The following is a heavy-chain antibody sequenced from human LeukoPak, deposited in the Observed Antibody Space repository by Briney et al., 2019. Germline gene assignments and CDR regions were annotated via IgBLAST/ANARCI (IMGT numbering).Heavy chain of an antibody. CDR3: ARDTPDGDFDY. J-gene: IGHJ4*02. CDR2: IWYDGSNK. Sequence: AGGSLRLSCAASGFTFSSYVMHWVRQAPGKGLEWVAVIWYDGSNKYYADSVKGRFTISRDNSKNTLYLQMNSLRAEDTAVYYCARDTPDGDFDYWGQGTLVTVSS. CDR1: GFTFSSYV. V-gene: IGHV3-33*01.